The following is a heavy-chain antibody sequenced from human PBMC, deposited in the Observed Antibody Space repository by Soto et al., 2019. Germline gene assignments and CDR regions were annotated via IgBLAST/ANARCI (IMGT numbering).Heavy chain of an antibody. D-gene: IGHD2-15*01. J-gene: IGHJ6*02. CDR2: IYYSGST. CDR3: ARSQITPYYYYGMDV. CDR1: GGSISSSSYY. Sequence: QLQLQESGPGLVKPSETLSLTCTVSGGSISSSSYYWGWIRQPPGKGLEWIGSIYYSGSTYYNPSLKSRVTISVDTSKNQFSLKLSSVTAADTAVYYCARSQITPYYYYGMDVWGQGTTVTVSS. V-gene: IGHV4-39*01.